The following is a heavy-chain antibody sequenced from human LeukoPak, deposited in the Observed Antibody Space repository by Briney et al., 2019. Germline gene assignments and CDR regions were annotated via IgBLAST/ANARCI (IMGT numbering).Heavy chain of an antibody. CDR2: IYYSGST. J-gene: IGHJ4*02. CDR1: GGSISSSSYY. CDR3: ARHCSSGSYPYYFDY. D-gene: IGHD1-26*01. Sequence: SETLSLTCTVSGGSISSSSYYWGWIRQPPGKGLEWIGSIYYSGSTYYNPSLKSRVTISVDTSKNQFSLELSSVTAADTAVYYCARHCSSGSYPYYFDYWGQGTLVTVSS. V-gene: IGHV4-39*01.